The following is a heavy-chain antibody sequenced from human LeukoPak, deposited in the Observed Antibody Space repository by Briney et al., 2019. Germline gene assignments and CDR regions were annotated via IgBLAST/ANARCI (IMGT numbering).Heavy chain of an antibody. CDR2: IYYSGSS. CDR3: ARHSGKCELRKWDYSDY. CDR1: GVSISGYY. J-gene: IGHJ4*02. D-gene: IGHD1-26*01. V-gene: IGHV4-59*08. Sequence: SETLSLTCTVSGVSISGYYWSWVRQPPGKGLEWVGYIYYSGSSNYNPSLKSRVTMSVDTSKNQFSLKLTSVTAADTAVYYCARHSGKCELRKWDYSDYWGQGTLVTVSS.